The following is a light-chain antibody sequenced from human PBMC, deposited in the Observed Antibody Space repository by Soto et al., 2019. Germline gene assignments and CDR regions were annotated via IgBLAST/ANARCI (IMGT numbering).Light chain of an antibody. CDR3: QQYNSYRT. V-gene: IGKV3-15*01. CDR1: QSLSSD. J-gene: IGKJ1*01. Sequence: IGITPYPATLSGSPGERAPPSCRASQSLSSDLAWYQQKPGQTPRLLIYGAYTRATGISARFSGSGSGTEFTLTISSLQPDDFATYYCQQYNSYRTFGQGTKVDIK. CDR2: GAY.